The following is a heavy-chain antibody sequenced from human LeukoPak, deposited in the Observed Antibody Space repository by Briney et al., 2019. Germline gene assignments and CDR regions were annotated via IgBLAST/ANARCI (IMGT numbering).Heavy chain of an antibody. D-gene: IGHD1-1*01. V-gene: IGHV4-61*01. CDR3: ARDRETIDY. CDR2: VYNSGST. Sequence: SETLSLTCTVSGDSISSGNFCWSWIRQPPGRRLEWIGCVYNSGSTNDNPSLKSRVMISVDTSKNQFSLNLDSVTDAGAAVYYCARDRETIDYWGQGTQVTVSS. J-gene: IGHJ4*02. CDR1: GDSISSGNFC.